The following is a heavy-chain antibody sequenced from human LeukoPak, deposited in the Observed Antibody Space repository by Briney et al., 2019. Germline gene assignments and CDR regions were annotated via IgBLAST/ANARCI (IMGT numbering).Heavy chain of an antibody. CDR1: GFTFSNYA. D-gene: IGHD2-15*01. V-gene: IGHV3-23*01. CDR3: ARDIVVVVAAHFDY. J-gene: IGHJ4*02. CDR2: VGGSGANT. Sequence: PGGSLRLSCAASGFTFSNYAMSWVRQAPGKGLEWVSAVGGSGANTYYADSVKGRLTISRDNSKNTLYLQMNNLRAEDTALYYCARDIVVVVAAHFDYWGQGTLVTVSS.